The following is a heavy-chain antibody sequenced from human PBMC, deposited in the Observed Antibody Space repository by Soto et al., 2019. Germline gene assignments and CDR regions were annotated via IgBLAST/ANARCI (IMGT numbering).Heavy chain of an antibody. D-gene: IGHD2-2*02. J-gene: IGHJ6*02. V-gene: IGHV3-30-3*01. Sequence: GGYLRLSCAASGFTFSSYAMHWVRQAPGKGLEWVAVISYDGSNKYYADSVKGRFTISRDNSKNTLYLQMNSLRAEDTAVYYRARDLPAAIDYYYYVMDFWGQGTTITVSS. CDR1: GFTFSSYA. CDR3: ARDLPAAIDYYYYVMDF. CDR2: ISYDGSNK.